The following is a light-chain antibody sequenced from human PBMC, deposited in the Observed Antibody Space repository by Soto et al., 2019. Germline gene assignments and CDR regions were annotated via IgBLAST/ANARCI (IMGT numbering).Light chain of an antibody. CDR2: KAS. CDR1: QSISNW. Sequence: DIQMTQSPSTLSASVGDRVTITCRASQSISNWLAWYQQKPGKAPKLLVYKASTLESGVPSRFSGSGSGTEVTLSLSSLQPDDFATYYCQQYNDYSWTFAQGTNVEIK. J-gene: IGKJ1*01. CDR3: QQYNDYSWT. V-gene: IGKV1-5*03.